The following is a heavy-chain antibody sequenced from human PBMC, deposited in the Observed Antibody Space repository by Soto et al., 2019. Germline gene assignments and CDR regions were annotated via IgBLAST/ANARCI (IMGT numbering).Heavy chain of an antibody. CDR2: VSGTGGSA. CDR3: ARGSAYSGYDLEY. J-gene: IGHJ4*02. Sequence: EVQLLESGGGLVRPGGSLRLSCAASGFTFSSYAMTWVRQAPGKGLEWVSGVSGTGGSAYYADSVKGRFTISRDKSTNTRYLHMTSLRAEDTGVYYCARGSAYSGYDLEYWGQGTLVTVSS. V-gene: IGHV3-23*01. D-gene: IGHD5-12*01. CDR1: GFTFSSYA.